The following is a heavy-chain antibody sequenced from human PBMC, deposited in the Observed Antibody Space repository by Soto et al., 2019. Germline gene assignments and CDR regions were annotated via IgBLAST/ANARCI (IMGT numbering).Heavy chain of an antibody. CDR3: ARENDYGGNADFDY. J-gene: IGHJ4*02. CDR1: GYTFTGYY. Sequence: QVQLVQSGAEVKKPGASVKVSCKASGYTFTGYYMHWVRQAPGQGLEWMGWINPNSGGTNYAQKFQGWVTMTRDTXXSTAYMELSRLRSDDTAVYYCARENDYGGNADFDYWGQGTLVTVSS. V-gene: IGHV1-2*04. D-gene: IGHD4-17*01. CDR2: INPNSGGT.